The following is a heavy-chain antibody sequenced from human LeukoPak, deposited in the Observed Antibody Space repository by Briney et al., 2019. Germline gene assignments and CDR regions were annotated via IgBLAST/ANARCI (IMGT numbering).Heavy chain of an antibody. Sequence: ASVKVSCKASGYSFTSSGISWVRQAPGQGLEWLGWVSAYNGNTNYAQKFQVRVTMTTDTSTSTAYMELRSLRSGDTAVYYCARVDRRAPPILPINGENNWFDPWGQGTLVTVSS. CDR3: ARVDRRAPPILPINGENNWFDP. D-gene: IGHD2-8*01. V-gene: IGHV1-18*01. J-gene: IGHJ5*02. CDR1: GYSFTSSG. CDR2: VSAYNGNT.